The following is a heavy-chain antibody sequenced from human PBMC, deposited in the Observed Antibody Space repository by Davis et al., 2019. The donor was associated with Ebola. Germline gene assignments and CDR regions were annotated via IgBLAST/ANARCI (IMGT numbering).Heavy chain of an antibody. CDR2: ISSSASYK. Sequence: GESLKISCAASGFTFSVYYMSWIRQAPGKGPEWVSSISSSASYKNYADSVKGRFTISRDNAKNSLYLQMNSLRAEDTAVYYCAKDEGYCSGGSCYRQDYWGQGTLVTVSS. CDR1: GFTFSVYY. J-gene: IGHJ4*02. V-gene: IGHV3-11*05. CDR3: AKDEGYCSGGSCYRQDY. D-gene: IGHD2-15*01.